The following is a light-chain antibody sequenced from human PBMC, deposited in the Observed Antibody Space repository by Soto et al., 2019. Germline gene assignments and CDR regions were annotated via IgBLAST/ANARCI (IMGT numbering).Light chain of an antibody. J-gene: IGLJ1*01. Sequence: QSALTQPASVSGSPGQSITIPCTGTSSDVGAYNYVSWHQQHPGKAPKLMIYEVTNRPSGVSNRFSGSKSGNTASLTISGLQAEDEADYYCSSFTSSSTLFVFGTGTKLTVL. V-gene: IGLV2-14*01. CDR3: SSFTSSSTLFV. CDR2: EVT. CDR1: SSDVGAYNY.